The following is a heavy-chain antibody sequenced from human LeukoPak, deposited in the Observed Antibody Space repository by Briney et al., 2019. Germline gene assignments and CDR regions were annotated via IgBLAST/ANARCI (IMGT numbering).Heavy chain of an antibody. CDR1: GYSISSGYY. V-gene: IGHV4-38-2*01. J-gene: IGHJ4*02. CDR3: ARIRGGSFDY. D-gene: IGHD4-23*01. CDR2: IYHSGST. Sequence: PSETLSLTCAVSGYSISSGYYWGWIRQPPGKGLEWIGSIYHSGSTYYNPSLKSRVTISADKSISTAYLQWSSLKASDTAMYYCARIRGGSFDYWGQGTLVTVSS.